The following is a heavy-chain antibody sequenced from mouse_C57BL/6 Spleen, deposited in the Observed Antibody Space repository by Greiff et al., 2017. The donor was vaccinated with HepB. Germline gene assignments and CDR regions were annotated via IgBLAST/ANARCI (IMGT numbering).Heavy chain of an antibody. J-gene: IGHJ4*01. CDR3: AVITTSAMDY. D-gene: IGHD1-1*01. V-gene: IGHV1-50*01. CDR1: GYTFTSYW. CDR2: IDPSDSYT. Sequence: QVQLQQPGAELVKPGASVKLSCKASGYTFTSYWMQWVKQRPGRGLEWLGEIDPSDSYTNYNQKIKGKATLNVDTSSSTAYMQLSRLTSEDSAVYYCAVITTSAMDYWGQGTSVTVSS.